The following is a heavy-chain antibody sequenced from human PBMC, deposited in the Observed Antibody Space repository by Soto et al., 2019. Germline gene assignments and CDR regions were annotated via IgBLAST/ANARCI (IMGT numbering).Heavy chain of an antibody. CDR2: IDPSDSYT. CDR1: GYRFTSYW. D-gene: IGHD6-13*01. CDR3: ARLQAAAGDNDLTFDY. Sequence: EVQLVQSGAEVKKPGESLRISCKGSGYRFTSYWISWVRQMPGKGLEWMGRIDPSDSYTNYSPSFQGHVTISADKSIXSAYLQWSSLKASDTAMYYCARLQAAAGDNDLTFDYWGQGTLVTVSS. J-gene: IGHJ4*02. V-gene: IGHV5-10-1*01.